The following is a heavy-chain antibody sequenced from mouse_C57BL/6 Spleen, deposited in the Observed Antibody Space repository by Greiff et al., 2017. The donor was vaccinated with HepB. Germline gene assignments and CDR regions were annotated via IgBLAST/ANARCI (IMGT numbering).Heavy chain of an antibody. CDR1: GYAFSSSW. J-gene: IGHJ4*01. Sequence: VQRVESGPELVKPGASVKISCKASGYAFSSSWMNWVKQRPGKGLEWIGRIYPGDGGTNYNGKYKGKATLTADKSSSTAYMQLSSMTSEDSAVYFCTRDYYGNSYYYAMDYWGQGTSVTVSS. CDR2: IYPGDGGT. D-gene: IGHD1-1*01. CDR3: TRDYYGNSYYYAMDY. V-gene: IGHV1-82*01.